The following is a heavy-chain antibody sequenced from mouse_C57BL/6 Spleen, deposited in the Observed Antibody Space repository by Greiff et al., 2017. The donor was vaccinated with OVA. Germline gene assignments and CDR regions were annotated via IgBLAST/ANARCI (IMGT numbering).Heavy chain of an antibody. J-gene: IGHJ2*01. V-gene: IGHV1-81*01. D-gene: IGHD2-12*01. CDR1: GYTFTSYG. Sequence: VQLQQSGAELARPGASVKLSCKASGYTFTSYGISWVKQRTGQGLEWIGEIYPRSGNTYYNEKFKGKATLTADKSSSTAYMELRSLTSEDSAVYFCASLRPPDDWGQGTTLTVSS. CDR2: IYPRSGNT. CDR3: ASLRPPDD.